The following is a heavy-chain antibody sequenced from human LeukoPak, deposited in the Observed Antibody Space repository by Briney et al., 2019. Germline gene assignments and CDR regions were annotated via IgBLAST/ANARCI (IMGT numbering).Heavy chain of an antibody. V-gene: IGHV1-69*05. Sequence: SVKVSCKASGGTFSSYAISWVRQAPGQGLEWMGGIIPIFGTANYAQKFQGRVTITTDESTSTAYMELSSLRSEDTAVYYCARGGPIVVVDWFDPWGQGTLVTVSS. D-gene: IGHD2-2*01. CDR1: GGTFSSYA. CDR3: ARGGPIVVVDWFDP. CDR2: IIPIFGTA. J-gene: IGHJ5*02.